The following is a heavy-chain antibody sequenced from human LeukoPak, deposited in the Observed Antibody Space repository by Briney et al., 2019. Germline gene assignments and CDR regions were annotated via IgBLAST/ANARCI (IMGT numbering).Heavy chain of an antibody. CDR1: GGSISSGSYY. V-gene: IGHV4-61*02. Sequence: PSKTLSLTCTVSGGSISSGSYYWSWTRQPAGKGLEWIGRIYTGGSTNYNPSLKSRVTISVDTSKNQFSLKLSSVTAADTAVYYCAREEKYCTYGVCYPRYYYYYYMDVWGKGTTVTVSS. J-gene: IGHJ6*03. CDR3: AREEKYCTYGVCYPRYYYYYYMDV. D-gene: IGHD2-8*01. CDR2: IYTGGST.